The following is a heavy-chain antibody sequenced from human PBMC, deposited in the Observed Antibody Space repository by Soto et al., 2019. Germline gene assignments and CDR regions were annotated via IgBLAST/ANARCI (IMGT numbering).Heavy chain of an antibody. Sequence: SETLSLTCTVSGGSISSYYWSWIRQPPGKGLEWIGYIYYSGSTNYNPSLKSRVTISVDTSKNQFSLKLSSVTAADTAVYYCARGTTMIDAWFEYWGQGTLVTVSS. CDR3: ARGTTMIDAWFEY. J-gene: IGHJ4*02. CDR2: IYYSGST. CDR1: GGSISSYY. V-gene: IGHV4-59*01. D-gene: IGHD3-22*01.